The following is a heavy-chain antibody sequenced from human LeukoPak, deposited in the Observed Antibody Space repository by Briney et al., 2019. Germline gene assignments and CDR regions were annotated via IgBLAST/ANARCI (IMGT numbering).Heavy chain of an antibody. J-gene: IGHJ4*02. V-gene: IGHV4-4*02. CDR1: GGSLSSTNW. Sequence: SGTLSLTCGVSGGSLSSTNWWTWVRQPPGEGLEWIGEVHLSGRTNYNPSLESRVTMSVDMSENHISLKLTSVTAADTAVYYCAREGGPYRPLDYSGQGTLVTVSS. CDR2: VHLSGRT. CDR3: AREGGPYRPLDY.